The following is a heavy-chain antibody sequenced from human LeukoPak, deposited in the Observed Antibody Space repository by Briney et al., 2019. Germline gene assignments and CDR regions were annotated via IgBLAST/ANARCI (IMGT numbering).Heavy chain of an antibody. V-gene: IGHV3-53*01. CDR3: ARTMVRGVVPQSDY. CDR2: IYGGGDT. CDR1: GFTVTDNY. D-gene: IGHD3-10*01. Sequence: GGSLRLSCAASGFTVTDNYMNWVRQSSGKGLEWVSVIYGGGDTNYADSVKGRFTISRDNSKNTLYLQMNSLRVEDTAVYYCARTMVRGVVPQSDYWGQGTLVTVSS. J-gene: IGHJ4*02.